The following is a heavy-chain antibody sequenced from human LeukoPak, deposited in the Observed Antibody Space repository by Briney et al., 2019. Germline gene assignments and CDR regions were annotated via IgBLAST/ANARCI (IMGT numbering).Heavy chain of an antibody. D-gene: IGHD5-12*01. CDR1: GFTFSSYA. V-gene: IGHV3-23*01. CDR3: AKEYSGYESRGGNDY. J-gene: IGHJ4*02. CDR2: ISGSGGST. Sequence: GGSLRLSCAASGFTFSSYAMSWVRQAPGKGLEWVSAISGSGGSTYYAGSVKGRFTISRDNSKNTLYLQMNSLRAEDTAVYYCAKEYSGYESRGGNDYWGQGTLVTVSS.